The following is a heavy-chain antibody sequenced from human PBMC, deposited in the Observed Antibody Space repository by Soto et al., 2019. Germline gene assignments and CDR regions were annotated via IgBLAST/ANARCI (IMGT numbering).Heavy chain of an antibody. J-gene: IGHJ4*02. CDR2: IKQDGSEK. CDR1: GFTFSSYW. Sequence: GGSLRLSCAAPGFTFSSYWMSWVRQAPGKGLEWVANIKQDGSEKYYVDSVKGRFTISRDNAKNSLYLQMNSLRAEDTAVYYCRSGTKPYRINGVCYGVGLDDWGEGALV. V-gene: IGHV3-7*05. CDR3: RSGTKPYRINGVCYGVGLDD. D-gene: IGHD2-8*01.